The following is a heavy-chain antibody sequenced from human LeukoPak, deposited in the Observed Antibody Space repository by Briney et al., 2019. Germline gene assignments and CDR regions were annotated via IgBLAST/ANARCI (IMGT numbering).Heavy chain of an antibody. CDR3: AQDRGRWYFDL. CDR2: ISGSGGST. J-gene: IGHJ2*01. CDR1: GFTFSSYA. Sequence: GGSLRLSCVASGFTFSSYAMTWVRQAPGKGPEWVSTISGSGGSTYYADSVKGRFTISRDNSKNTLYLQMNSLRAEDTAVYYRAQDRGRWYFDLWGRGTLVTVSS. D-gene: IGHD3-16*01. V-gene: IGHV3-23*01.